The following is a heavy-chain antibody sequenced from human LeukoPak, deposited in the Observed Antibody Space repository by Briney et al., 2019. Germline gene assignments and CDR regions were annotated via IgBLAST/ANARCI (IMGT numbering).Heavy chain of an antibody. Sequence: GGSLRLSCAASGFTFSSYSMNWVRQAPGKGLEWVSSISSSSSYIYYADSVKGRFTISRDNAENSLYLQMNSLRAEDTAVYYCARETCSSTSCHPGSYYYYYGMDVWGQGTTVTASS. CDR3: ARETCSSTSCHPGSYYYYYGMDV. CDR2: ISSSSSYI. CDR1: GFTFSSYS. D-gene: IGHD2-2*01. V-gene: IGHV3-21*01. J-gene: IGHJ6*02.